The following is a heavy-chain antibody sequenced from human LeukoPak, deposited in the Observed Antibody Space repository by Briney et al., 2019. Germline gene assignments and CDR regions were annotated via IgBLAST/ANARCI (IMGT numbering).Heavy chain of an antibody. J-gene: IGHJ4*02. V-gene: IGHV4-59*01. Sequence: SETLSLTCTVSGGSISSCYWSWIRHPPGKGLEGDGYIYYSESTNYNPSLKSRVTISVDTYKHQFSLKLSSVTAADTAVYYCARSHCTNGVCYNRGRFDYWGQGRLVTVSS. CDR1: GGSISSCY. D-gene: IGHD2-8*01. CDR3: ARSHCTNGVCYNRGRFDY. CDR2: IYYSEST.